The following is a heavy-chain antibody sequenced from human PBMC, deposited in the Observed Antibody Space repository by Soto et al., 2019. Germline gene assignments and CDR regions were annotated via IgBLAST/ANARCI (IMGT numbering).Heavy chain of an antibody. J-gene: IGHJ3*02. Sequence: PGGSLRLSCAASGFTFSSYGMHWVRQAPGKGLEWVAVISYDGSNKYYADSVKGRFTISRDNSKNTLYLQMNSLRAEDTAVYYCAKGGDCSGGSCDAFDIWGQGTMVTVSS. CDR1: GFTFSSYG. CDR2: ISYDGSNK. D-gene: IGHD2-15*01. V-gene: IGHV3-30*18. CDR3: AKGGDCSGGSCDAFDI.